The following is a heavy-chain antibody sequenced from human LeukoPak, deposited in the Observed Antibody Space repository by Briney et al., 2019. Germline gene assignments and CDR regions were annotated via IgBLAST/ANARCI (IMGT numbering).Heavy chain of an antibody. D-gene: IGHD5-24*01. CDR2: IYPPDSDT. Sequence: GESLKISCKGSGYRFTSYWVAWVRQMPGKGLEWMGIIYPPDSDTRYSPSFQGQVTISGDRSINTAYLQWSSLKASDTAMYYCARAGVVGRWLRYQEYYFDYWGQGTLVTVSS. J-gene: IGHJ4*02. CDR3: ARAGVVGRWLRYQEYYFDY. V-gene: IGHV5-51*01. CDR1: GYRFTSYW.